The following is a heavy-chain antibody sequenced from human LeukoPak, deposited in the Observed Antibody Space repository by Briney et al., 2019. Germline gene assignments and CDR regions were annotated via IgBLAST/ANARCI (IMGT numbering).Heavy chain of an antibody. CDR1: GFTFSSYG. CDR3: AKSLFTSAAGSGRASDI. CDR2: IRYDGSNK. J-gene: IGHJ3*02. D-gene: IGHD3-10*01. Sequence: GRSLRLSCAASGFTFSSYGMHWVRQAPGKGLEWVAFIRYDGSNKYYADSVKGRFTISRDNSKNTLYLQMDSLRAEDTAVYYCAKSLFTSAAGSGRASDIWGQGTMVTVSS. V-gene: IGHV3-30*02.